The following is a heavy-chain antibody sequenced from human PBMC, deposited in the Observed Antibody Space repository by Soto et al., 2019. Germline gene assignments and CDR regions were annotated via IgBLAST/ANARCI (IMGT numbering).Heavy chain of an antibody. CDR3: AKGDYGDKIDY. J-gene: IGHJ4*02. Sequence: QVQLVESGGGVVQPGRSLRLSCAASGFTFSSYGMHWVRQAPGKGLEWVAVISYDGSNKYYADSVKGRFTISRDNSKNTLYVQMNSLRAEDTAVYYCAKGDYGDKIDYWGLGTLVTVSS. D-gene: IGHD4-17*01. V-gene: IGHV3-30*18. CDR1: GFTFSSYG. CDR2: ISYDGSNK.